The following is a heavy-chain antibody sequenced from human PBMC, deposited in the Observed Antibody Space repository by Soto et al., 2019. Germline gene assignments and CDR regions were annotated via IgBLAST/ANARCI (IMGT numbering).Heavy chain of an antibody. CDR1: GGSVSDKTYY. J-gene: IGHJ4*02. Sequence: QVQLQESGPGLLKPSETLSLTCSVSGGSVSDKTYYWSWIRQPPGKRLEWIGYVYYSGTTNYNPSLNSRVTIAVDLSKNRFSLRLSSVTTADTALYYCARTTAVPNTLRSRYFFDYWGQGTLVTVSS. V-gene: IGHV4-61*01. CDR3: ARTTAVPNTLRSRYFFDY. D-gene: IGHD4-17*01. CDR2: VYYSGTT.